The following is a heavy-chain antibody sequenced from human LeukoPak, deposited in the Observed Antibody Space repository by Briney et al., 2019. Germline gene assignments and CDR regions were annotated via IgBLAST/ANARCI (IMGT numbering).Heavy chain of an antibody. CDR3: ARESGIWFDP. CDR1: GYTFTNYA. CDR2: INAGNGNT. V-gene: IGHV1-3*01. J-gene: IGHJ5*02. Sequence: ASVNVSCKASGYTFTNYAMHWVRQAPGQRLEWMGWINAGNGNTKYSQKFQGRVTITRDTSASTAYMELSSLRSEDTAVYYCARESGIWFDPWGQGTLVTVSS. D-gene: IGHD1-14*01.